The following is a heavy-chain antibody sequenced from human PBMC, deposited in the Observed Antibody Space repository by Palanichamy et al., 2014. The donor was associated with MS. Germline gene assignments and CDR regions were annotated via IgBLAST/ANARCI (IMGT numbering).Heavy chain of an antibody. J-gene: IGHJ4*02. V-gene: IGHV4-31*03. CDR3: AGEMATIPKGYFDY. CDR2: IYYSGST. Sequence: QVQLQESGPGLVKPSQTLSLTCTVSGGSISSGGLLLELDPPXPRKGLEWIGYIYYSGSTYYNPSLKSRVTISVDTSKNQFSLKLSSVTAADTAVYYCAGEMATIPKGYFDYWGQGTLVTVSS. D-gene: IGHD5-24*01. CDR1: GGSISSGGLL.